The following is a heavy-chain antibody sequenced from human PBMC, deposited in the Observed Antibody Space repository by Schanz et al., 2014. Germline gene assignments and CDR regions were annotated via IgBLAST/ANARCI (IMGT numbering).Heavy chain of an antibody. J-gene: IGHJ3*02. CDR2: IYSGGST. D-gene: IGHD1-1*01. Sequence: EVQLVESGGGLVQPGGSLRLSCAASGFTFSSYWMSWVRQAPGKGLEWVSVIYSGGSTYYTDSVKGRFTISRDNSKNTLSLQLNSLRADDTAVYYCARDRWDWNNAFDIWGQGTMVTVSS. V-gene: IGHV3-66*01. CDR1: GFTFSSYW. CDR3: ARDRWDWNNAFDI.